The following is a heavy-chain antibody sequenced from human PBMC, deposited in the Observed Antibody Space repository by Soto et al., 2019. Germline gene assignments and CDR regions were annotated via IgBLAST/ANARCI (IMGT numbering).Heavy chain of an antibody. D-gene: IGHD3-22*01. V-gene: IGHV3-23*01. CDR1: GFTFSSYA. CDR2: ISGSGGRT. CDR3: AKDWDYDITGRSYFDS. J-gene: IGHJ4*02. Sequence: EVQVLESGGGLVQPGGSLRLSCTGAGFTFSSYAMTWVRQAPGKGLEWVSIISGSGGRTYYADSVKGRFTISRDNSKNTLYLQMKSLRAEDTAVYYCAKDWDYDITGRSYFDSWGQGALVTVSS.